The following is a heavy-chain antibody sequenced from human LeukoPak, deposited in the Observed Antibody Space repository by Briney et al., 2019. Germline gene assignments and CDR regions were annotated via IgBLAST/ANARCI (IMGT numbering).Heavy chain of an antibody. CDR1: GGSISSDY. D-gene: IGHD3-22*01. CDR2: IYYSGYT. CDR3: ARHFYDSSGRPFDY. J-gene: IGHJ4*02. Sequence: PSETLSLTCTVSGGSISSDYWNWIRQPPGKGLEWIGNIYYSGYTNYNPSLKSRVTISVDTSKNRFSLKLSSVTAADTAVYYCARHFYDSSGRPFDYWGQGTLVTVSS. V-gene: IGHV4-59*08.